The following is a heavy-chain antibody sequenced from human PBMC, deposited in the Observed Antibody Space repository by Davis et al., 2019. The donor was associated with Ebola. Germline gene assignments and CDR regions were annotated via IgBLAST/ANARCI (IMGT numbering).Heavy chain of an antibody. Sequence: GESLKISCAASGFTVSSNYMSWVRQAPGKGLEWVSGISGSGGSTYYADSVKGRFTISRDNSKNTLYLQMNSLRAEDTAVYYCAKELGYCSGDSCYGVDYWGQGTLVTVSS. D-gene: IGHD2-15*01. CDR2: ISGSGGST. V-gene: IGHV3-23*01. CDR3: AKELGYCSGDSCYGVDY. J-gene: IGHJ4*02. CDR1: GFTVSSNY.